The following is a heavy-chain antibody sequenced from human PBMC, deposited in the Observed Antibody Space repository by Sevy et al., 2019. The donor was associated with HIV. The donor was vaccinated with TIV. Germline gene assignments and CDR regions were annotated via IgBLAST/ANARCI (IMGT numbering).Heavy chain of an antibody. D-gene: IGHD3-10*01. CDR3: ERGYSGSGRAY. CDR2: IVNDGSST. CDR1: GFTFSSYW. J-gene: IGHJ4*02. Sequence: GGSLRLSCAASGFTFSSYWMYWVRQAPGKGLVWVSRIVNDGSSTRYADSLKGRFTISRDNAKNTLSLQMNSLRAEDTAVYYCERGYSGSGRAYWGQGTLVTVSS. V-gene: IGHV3-74*01.